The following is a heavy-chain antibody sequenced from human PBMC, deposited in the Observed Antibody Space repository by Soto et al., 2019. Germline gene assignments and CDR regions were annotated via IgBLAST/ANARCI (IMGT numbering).Heavy chain of an antibody. D-gene: IGHD6-6*01. CDR2: ISGSGGST. V-gene: IGHV3-23*01. Sequence: PGGSLRLSCAASGFTFSDHYMDWVRQAPGKGLGWVSAISGSGGSTYYADSVKGRFTISRDNSKNTLYLQMNSLRAEDTAVYYCAKDSRAARPTCADYWGQGTLVTVSS. CDR1: GFTFSDHY. J-gene: IGHJ4*02. CDR3: AKDSRAARPTCADY.